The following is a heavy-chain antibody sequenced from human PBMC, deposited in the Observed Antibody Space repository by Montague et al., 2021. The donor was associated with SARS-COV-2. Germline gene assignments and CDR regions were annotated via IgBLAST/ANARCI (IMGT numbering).Heavy chain of an antibody. V-gene: IGHV3-30*19. J-gene: IGHJ4*02. CDR3: ASELLWFGELSNFDY. CDR2: ISYDGSNK. D-gene: IGHD3-10*01. CDR1: GFTFSSYG. Sequence: SLRLSCAASGFTFSSYGMHWVRQAPGKGLEWVAVISYDGSNKYYADSVKGRFTISRDNSKNTLYLQTNSLRAEDTAVYYCASELLWFGELSNFDYWGQGTLVTVSS.